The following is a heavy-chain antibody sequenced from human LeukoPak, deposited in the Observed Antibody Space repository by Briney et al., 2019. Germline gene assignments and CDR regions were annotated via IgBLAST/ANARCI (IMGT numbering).Heavy chain of an antibody. D-gene: IGHD1-26*01. J-gene: IGHJ4*02. CDR2: IKPDGSEK. CDR1: GFTFSNYW. CDR3: ARDSGSD. V-gene: IGHV3-7*04. Sequence: GGSLRLSCAASGFTFSNYWMTWVRQAPGKGLEWVANIKPDGSEKYYVESVKGRFTISRDNAKDSLFLQMNSLRAEDTALYYCARDSGSDWGQGTLVTVSS.